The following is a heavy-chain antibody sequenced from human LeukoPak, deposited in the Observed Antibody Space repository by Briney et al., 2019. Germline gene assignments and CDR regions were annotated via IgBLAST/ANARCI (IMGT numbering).Heavy chain of an antibody. CDR2: IYYSGST. CDR1: GGSISSYY. CDR3: ARDLVAAAGF. J-gene: IGHJ4*02. V-gene: IGHV4-59*12. D-gene: IGHD6-13*01. Sequence: SETLSLTCTVSGGSISSYYWSWIRQPPGKGLEWIGYIYYSGSTNYNPSLKSRVTISVDTSKNQFSLKLSSVTAADTAVYYCARDLVAAAGFWGQGTLVAVSS.